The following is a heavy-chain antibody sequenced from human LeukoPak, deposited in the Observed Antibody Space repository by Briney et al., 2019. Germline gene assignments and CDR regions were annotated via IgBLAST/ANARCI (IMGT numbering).Heavy chain of an antibody. J-gene: IGHJ5*02. CDR1: GGSISSYY. V-gene: IGHV4-59*08. CDR3: ARLGGSYDFWSGYYSPFWFDP. D-gene: IGHD3-3*01. Sequence: SETLSLTCTVSGGSISSYYWSWIRQPPGKGLEWIGYIYYSGSTNYNPSLKSRVTISVDTSKNQFSLKLSSVTAADTAVYYCARLGGSYDFWSGYYSPFWFDPWGQGTLVTVSS. CDR2: IYYSGST.